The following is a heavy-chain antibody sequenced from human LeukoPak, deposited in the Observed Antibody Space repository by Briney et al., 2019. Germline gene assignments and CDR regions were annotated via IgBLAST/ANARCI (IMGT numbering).Heavy chain of an antibody. CDR3: AKAERYCSSTSWYSFDN. CDR2: ISGSGGST. D-gene: IGHD2-2*01. J-gene: IGHJ4*02. Sequence: GGSLILSCAASGFTFSSYAMSWVRQAPGKGLEWVSAISGSGGSTTYADSVKGRFTISRDTSKNTPYLQMSSLRAEGTAVYYCAKAERYCSSTSWYSFDNRGQGDL. CDR1: GFTFSSYA. V-gene: IGHV3-23*01.